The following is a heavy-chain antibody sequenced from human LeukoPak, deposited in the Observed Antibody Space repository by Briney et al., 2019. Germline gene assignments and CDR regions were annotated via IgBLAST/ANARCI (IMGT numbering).Heavy chain of an antibody. CDR3: AKSREYGGRTTVLGVVDV. CDR1: GFTFSNYA. D-gene: IGHD2/OR15-2a*01. V-gene: IGHV3-23*01. J-gene: IGHJ6*04. CDR2: ISGSGGST. Sequence: PGGSLRLSCAASGFTFSNYAMSWVRQAPGKGLEWVSGISGSGGSTYYADSVKGRFTISRDNSKNTLHLQLNSQRAEDTAVYYCAKSREYGGRTTVLGVVDVWGKGTTVTVSS.